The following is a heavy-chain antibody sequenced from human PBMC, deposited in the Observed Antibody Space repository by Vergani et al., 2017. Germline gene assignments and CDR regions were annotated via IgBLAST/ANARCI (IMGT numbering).Heavy chain of an antibody. CDR2: INPNSGGT. V-gene: IGHV1-2*02. Sequence: QVQLVQSGAEVKKPGASVKVFCKASGDTFTDYFMHWVRQAPGHGLEWMGWINPNSGGTNYAQKSQGRVTMTRDTYISTDYMELSNLTSDDTAVYYCARVGTSSSSDYFDYWGQGTLVTVSS. D-gene: IGHD2-2*01. CDR3: ARVGTSSSSDYFDY. J-gene: IGHJ4*02. CDR1: GDTFTDYF.